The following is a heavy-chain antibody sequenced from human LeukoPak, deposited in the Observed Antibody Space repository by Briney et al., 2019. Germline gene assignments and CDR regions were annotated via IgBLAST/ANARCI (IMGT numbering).Heavy chain of an antibody. D-gene: IGHD5-24*01. J-gene: IGHJ3*02. CDR2: IIPIFGTA. CDR3: AGGGMATVWAFDI. CDR1: GGTFSSYA. V-gene: IGHV1-69*05. Sequence: SVKVSCKASGGTFSSYAISWVRQAPGQGLEWMGGIIPIFGTANYAQKFQGRVTITTDESTSSAYMELSSLRSEDTAVYYCAGGGMATVWAFDIWGQGTMVTVSS.